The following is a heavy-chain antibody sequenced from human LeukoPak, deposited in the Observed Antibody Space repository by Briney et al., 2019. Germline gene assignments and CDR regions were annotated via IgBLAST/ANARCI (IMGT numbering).Heavy chain of an antibody. D-gene: IGHD6-19*01. CDR1: GGSFSGYY. CDR3: ARGAAVAGYYYYYYMDV. Sequence: SETLSLTCAVYGGSFSGYYWSWIRQPPGNGLEWIGEINHSGSTNYNPSLKSRVTISVDTSKNQFSLKLSSVTAADTAAYYCARGAAVAGYYYYYYMDVWGKGTTVTVSS. V-gene: IGHV4-34*01. CDR2: INHSGST. J-gene: IGHJ6*03.